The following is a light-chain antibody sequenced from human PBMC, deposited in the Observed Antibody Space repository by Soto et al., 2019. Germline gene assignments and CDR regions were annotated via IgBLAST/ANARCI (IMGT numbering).Light chain of an antibody. Sequence: QSLLTQPRSASGTPGQMVTISCSGIISNIGSNTVNWYQQLPGTAPKLLIYSNNQRQSGVPDRLYGSKSGTSASLAISGRQSEDEAAYNCAAWDDSLNGYVCGTGTKITVL. CDR2: SNN. CDR1: ISNIGSNT. J-gene: IGLJ1*01. CDR3: AAWDDSLNGYV. V-gene: IGLV1-44*01.